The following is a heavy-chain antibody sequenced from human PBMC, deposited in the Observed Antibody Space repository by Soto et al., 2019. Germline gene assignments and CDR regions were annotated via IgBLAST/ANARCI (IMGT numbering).Heavy chain of an antibody. D-gene: IGHD2-21*02. J-gene: IGHJ4*02. CDR1: GGSISSNSHY. V-gene: IGHV4-39*07. Sequence: PSETLSLTCTVSGGSISSNSHYWGWIRQPPGKGLEWIGSVFKSGITKYNPSLKSRVTISFDTSKNHFYLRLSSVTSADTAMYYCARFDMVTTGDFWGLGTLVTVSS. CDR3: ARFDMVTTGDF. CDR2: VFKSGIT.